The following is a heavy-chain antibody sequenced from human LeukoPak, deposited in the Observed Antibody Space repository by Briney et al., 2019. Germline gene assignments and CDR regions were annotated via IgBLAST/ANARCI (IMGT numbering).Heavy chain of an antibody. CDR2: IDPNSGGT. Sequence: ASVKVSCKASGYTFTGYYMHWVRQAPGQGLEWMGWIDPNSGGTNYAQKFQGRVTMTRDTSISTAYMELSRLRSDDTAVYYCARVKVRSSSWNRNWFDPWGQGTLVTVSS. CDR3: ARVKVRSSSWNRNWFDP. D-gene: IGHD6-13*01. J-gene: IGHJ5*02. CDR1: GYTFTGYY. V-gene: IGHV1-2*02.